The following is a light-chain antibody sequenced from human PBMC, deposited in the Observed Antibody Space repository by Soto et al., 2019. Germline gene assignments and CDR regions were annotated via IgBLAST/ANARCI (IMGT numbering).Light chain of an antibody. Sequence: DIQMTQSPSSLSASVGDRVTITCQANHDISDYLNWYQQKPGRAPNLLIYDTSNLKTGVPSRFSGSGSGTDFTLTISNLQPEDVATYYCQQYDNLPLTFGGGTKV. J-gene: IGKJ4*01. CDR2: DTS. CDR3: QQYDNLPLT. CDR1: HDISDY. V-gene: IGKV1-33*01.